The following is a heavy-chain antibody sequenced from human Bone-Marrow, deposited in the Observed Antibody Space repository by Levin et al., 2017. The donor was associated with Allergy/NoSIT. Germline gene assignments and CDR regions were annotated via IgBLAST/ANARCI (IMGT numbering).Heavy chain of an antibody. V-gene: IGHV3-9*01. D-gene: IGHD2-8*02. J-gene: IGHJ6*02. Sequence: AGGSLRLSCVASGFIFDDYAMHWVRQVPGKGLEWVAGINWNNWDSSSTGYADSVKGRFTISRDNTRNTLYLQMNSLRAEDTAVYYCGRIMSTPPTYWYGVDVWGQGTTVTVSS. CDR3: GRIMSTPPTYWYGVDV. CDR2: INWNNWDSSST. CDR1: GFIFDDYA.